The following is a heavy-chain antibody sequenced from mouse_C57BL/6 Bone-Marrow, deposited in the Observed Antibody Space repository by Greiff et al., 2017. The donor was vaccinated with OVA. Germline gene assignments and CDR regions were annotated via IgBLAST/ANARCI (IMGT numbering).Heavy chain of an antibody. CDR3: ARKEITPYWYFDV. Sequence: QVQLQQSGAELARPGASVKLSCKASGYTFTSYGISWVKQRTGQGLEWIGEIYPRSGNTYYNEKFKGKATLTADKSSSTAYMELRSLTSEDSAVYFCARKEITPYWYFDVWGTGTTVTVSS. CDR2: IYPRSGNT. CDR1: GYTFTSYG. V-gene: IGHV1-81*01. D-gene: IGHD1-1*01. J-gene: IGHJ1*03.